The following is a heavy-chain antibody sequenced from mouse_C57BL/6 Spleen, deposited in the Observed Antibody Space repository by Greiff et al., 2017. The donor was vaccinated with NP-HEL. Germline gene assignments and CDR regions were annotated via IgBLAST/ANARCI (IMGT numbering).Heavy chain of an antibody. Sequence: VQLQQPGAELVKPGASVKMSCKASGYTFTSYWITWVKQRPGQGLEWIGDIYPGSGSTNYNEKFKSKATLTVDTSSSTAYMQLSSLTSEDSAVYYCAREGAGYGYFDVWGTGTTVTVSS. CDR1: GYTFTSYW. CDR2: IYPGSGST. CDR3: AREGAGYGYFDV. J-gene: IGHJ1*03. V-gene: IGHV1-55*01.